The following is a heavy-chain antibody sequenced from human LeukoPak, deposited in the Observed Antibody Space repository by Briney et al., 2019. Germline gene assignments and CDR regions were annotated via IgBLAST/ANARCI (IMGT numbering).Heavy chain of an antibody. CDR1: GFSFSDYF. CDR3: ARGGYSSSWYHFDY. CDR2: ISGRSGVI. J-gene: IGHJ4*02. D-gene: IGHD6-13*01. V-gene: IGHV3-11*01. Sequence: GGSLRLSCAASGFSFSDYFMTWIRQAPGKGPEWVSHISGRSGVISYADSVKGRFTISRDNSKNTLFLQMNSLRAEDTAVYYCARGGYSSSWYHFDYWGQGTLVTVSS.